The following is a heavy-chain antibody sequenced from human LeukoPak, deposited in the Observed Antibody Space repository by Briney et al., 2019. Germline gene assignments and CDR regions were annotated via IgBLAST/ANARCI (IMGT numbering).Heavy chain of an antibody. CDR2: IYTSGST. Sequence: TSETLSLTCTVSGGTISSYYWSWIRQPAGQGLEWIGRIYTSGSTNYNPSLKSRVTMSVDTSKNQFSLKLSSVTAADTAVYYCVRVKSFGGAAGFRWFDPWGQGTLVTVSS. D-gene: IGHD6-13*01. J-gene: IGHJ5*02. CDR3: VRVKSFGGAAGFRWFDP. CDR1: GGTISSYY. V-gene: IGHV4-4*07.